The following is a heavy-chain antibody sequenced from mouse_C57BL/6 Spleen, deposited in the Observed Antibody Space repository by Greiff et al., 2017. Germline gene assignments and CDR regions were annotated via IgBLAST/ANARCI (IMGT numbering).Heavy chain of an antibody. CDR1: GFTFSSYA. D-gene: IGHD2-4*01. Sequence: EVQGVESGGGLVKPGGSLKLSCAASGFTFSSYAMSWVRQTPEKRLEWVATISDGGSYTYYPDNVKGRFTISRDNAKNNLYLQMSHLKSEDTAMYYCARDIGDYRYWYFDVWGTGTTVTVSS. CDR2: ISDGGSYT. J-gene: IGHJ1*03. CDR3: ARDIGDYRYWYFDV. V-gene: IGHV5-4*01.